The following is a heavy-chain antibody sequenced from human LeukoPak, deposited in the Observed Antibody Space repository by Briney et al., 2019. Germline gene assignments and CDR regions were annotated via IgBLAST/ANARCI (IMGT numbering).Heavy chain of an antibody. CDR3: TRERIAEPQLVERLFDY. CDR1: GFTFSGYS. Sequence: QPGGSLRLSCAASGFTFSGYSMNWVRQAPGEGPEWVSSISTDGNYIFYAVSVKGRFTISRDNSKNSLYLQMNSLRAEDTAMYYCTRERIAEPQLVERLFDYWGQGTLVTVSS. D-gene: IGHD6-13*01. J-gene: IGHJ4*02. V-gene: IGHV3-21*01. CDR2: ISTDGNYI.